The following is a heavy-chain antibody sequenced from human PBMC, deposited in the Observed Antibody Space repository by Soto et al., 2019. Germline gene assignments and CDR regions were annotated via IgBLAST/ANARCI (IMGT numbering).Heavy chain of an antibody. CDR2: IYPGDSDA. V-gene: IGHV5-51*01. D-gene: IGHD1-26*01. CDR3: GRTYSGTYPPPYYFDY. J-gene: IGHJ4*02. CDR1: GYSFTKYW. Sequence: EVQLAQSGAEVKKPGESLKISCQGSGYSFTKYWIGWVRQMPGKGLEWMGIIYPGDSDARYSPSFQGQVIISADKSINTAYLQWSSLQASDTAIYYCGRTYSGTYPPPYYFDYWGQGTLVTVSS.